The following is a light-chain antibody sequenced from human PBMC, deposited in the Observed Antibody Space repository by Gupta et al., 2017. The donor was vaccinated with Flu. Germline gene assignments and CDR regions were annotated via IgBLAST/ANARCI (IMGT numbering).Light chain of an antibody. CDR3: QQSYSNPKYT. V-gene: IGKV1-39*01. CDR1: QSISSY. CDR2: AAS. Sequence: DIQMTQSPSSLSASVGDRVTITCRASQSISSYLNWYQQKPGKAPKLLIYAASSWQSGVPSRFSGSGYGTDFTLTISSLQPEDFATYYCQQSYSNPKYTFGQGTKLEIK. J-gene: IGKJ2*01.